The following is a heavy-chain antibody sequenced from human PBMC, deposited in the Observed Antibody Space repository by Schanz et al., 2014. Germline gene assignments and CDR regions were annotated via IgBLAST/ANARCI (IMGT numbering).Heavy chain of an antibody. CDR2: LTEGGGGT. CDR3: ARDGDFDY. V-gene: IGHV3-23*04. Sequence: EVQLVESGGGLVQPGGSLRLSCAASGFNFKAYAMSWVRQAPGKGLEWVSGLTEGGGGTYYTDAVKGRFTISRDSSKNTLFLQMSSLRAEDTAVYYCARDGDFDYWGQGTLVTVSA. CDR1: GFNFKAYA. J-gene: IGHJ4*02.